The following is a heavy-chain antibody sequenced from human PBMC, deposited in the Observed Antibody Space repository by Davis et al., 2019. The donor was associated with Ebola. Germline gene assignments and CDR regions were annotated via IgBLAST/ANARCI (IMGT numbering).Heavy chain of an antibody. Sequence: GESLKISCAASGFTVSSNYMSWVRQAPGKGLEWVSVIYSGGSTYYADSVKGRFTISRHNSKTTLYLQMNSLRAEDTAVYYCAREGKVSGYVSRPYYYGMDVWGQGTTVTVSS. CDR1: GFTVSSNY. D-gene: IGHD5-12*01. V-gene: IGHV3-53*04. CDR3: AREGKVSGYVSRPYYYGMDV. J-gene: IGHJ6*02. CDR2: IYSGGST.